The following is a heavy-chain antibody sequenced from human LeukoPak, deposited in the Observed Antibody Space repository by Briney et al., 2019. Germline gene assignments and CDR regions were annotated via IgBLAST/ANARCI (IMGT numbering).Heavy chain of an antibody. D-gene: IGHD3-3*01. Sequence: GGSLRLSCAASGFTFSGYGMSWVGQAPGNGLEWVSVVSGSGVSSYQADPVQGPSTISRDNSKHTLFLQMNSLSVEDTAVYYCAKLRPTGHDFWSGSSSAFFHHWGQATLVTVSS. CDR2: VSGSGVSS. CDR3: AKLRPTGHDFWSGSSSAFFHH. V-gene: IGHV3-23*01. J-gene: IGHJ4*02. CDR1: GFTFSGYG.